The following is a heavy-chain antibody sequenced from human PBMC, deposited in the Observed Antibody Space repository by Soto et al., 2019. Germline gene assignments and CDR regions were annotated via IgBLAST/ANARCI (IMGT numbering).Heavy chain of an antibody. V-gene: IGHV4-59*01. D-gene: IGHD3-9*01. CDR1: GGSISSYY. CDR2: IYYSGST. J-gene: IGHJ5*02. Sequence: SSETLSLTCTVSGGSISSYYWSWIRQPPGKGLEWIRHIYYSGSTNYNPSLKSRVTISVDTSKNQFSLKLSSVTAADTAVYYCAREDILTGYYSPWGQGTLVTVSS. CDR3: AREDILTGYYSP.